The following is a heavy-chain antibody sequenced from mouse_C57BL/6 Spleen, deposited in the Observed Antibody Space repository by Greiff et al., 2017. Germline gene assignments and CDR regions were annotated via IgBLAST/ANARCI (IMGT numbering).Heavy chain of an antibody. Sequence: QVQLQQPGAELVMPGASVKLSCKASGYTFTSYWMHWVKQRPGRGLEWIGGIDPTSGGTKYNQKFKSKATLTVDKSSSTAYMQLSSLTSEDSSVXDCARMDDAYYYYAMDYWGQGTSVTVSS. CDR3: ARMDDAYYYYAMDY. CDR2: IDPTSGGT. V-gene: IGHV1-72*01. J-gene: IGHJ4*01. CDR1: GYTFTSYW. D-gene: IGHD2-3*01.